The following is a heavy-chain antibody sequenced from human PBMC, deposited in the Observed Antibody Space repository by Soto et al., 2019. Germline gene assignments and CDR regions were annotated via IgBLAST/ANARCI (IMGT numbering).Heavy chain of an antibody. CDR1: GFTFSSYS. J-gene: IGHJ4*02. Sequence: GGSLRLSCAASGFTFSSYSMNWVRQAPGKGLEWVSYISSSSSTIYYADSVKGRFTISRDNAKNSLYLQMNSLRAEDTAVYYCARAGITIFGVVTAPFDYWGQGTLVTVSS. CDR2: ISSSSSTI. CDR3: ARAGITIFGVVTAPFDY. V-gene: IGHV3-48*01. D-gene: IGHD3-3*01.